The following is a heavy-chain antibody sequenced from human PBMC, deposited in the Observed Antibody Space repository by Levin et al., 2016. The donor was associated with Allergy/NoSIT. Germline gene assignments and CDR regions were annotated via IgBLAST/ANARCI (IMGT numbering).Heavy chain of an antibody. Sequence: WIRQPPGKGLEWIGSIYYSGSTYYNPSLKSRVTISVDTSKNQFSLKLSSVTAADTAVYYCARVITMMSGVSWFDPWGQGTLVTVSS. J-gene: IGHJ5*02. CDR2: IYYSGST. V-gene: IGHV4-39*07. D-gene: IGHD3-22*01. CDR3: ARVITMMSGVSWFDP.